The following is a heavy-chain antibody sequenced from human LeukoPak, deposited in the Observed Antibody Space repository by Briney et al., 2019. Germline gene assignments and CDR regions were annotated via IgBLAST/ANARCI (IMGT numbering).Heavy chain of an antibody. J-gene: IGHJ4*02. CDR1: GFTFSSYT. CDR3: ARALYDSSGYYSHFDY. Sequence: GSLRLSCAASGFTFSSYTMNWVRQAPGKGLEWVPSITRSSNYIYNADSVKGRFSISRDNAKNSLSLQMSSLRAEDTSVYYCARALYDSSGYYSHFDYWGQGTLVTVSS. D-gene: IGHD3-22*01. CDR2: ITRSSNYI. V-gene: IGHV3-21*01.